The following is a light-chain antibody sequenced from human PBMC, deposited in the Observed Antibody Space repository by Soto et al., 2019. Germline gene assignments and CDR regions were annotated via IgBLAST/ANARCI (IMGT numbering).Light chain of an antibody. V-gene: IGLV2-14*01. Sequence: QSALSQPASMPGSPGQSITIPCTGASSDIGLYNYVSWYQHHPGKAPKLLISEVNIRPSGLSDRFSASKAGNTASLTISGLQPEDEAYYYCSCLSTTSTPIVFGTGTKVTVL. CDR3: SCLSTTSTPIV. CDR2: EVN. CDR1: SSDIGLYNY. J-gene: IGLJ1*01.